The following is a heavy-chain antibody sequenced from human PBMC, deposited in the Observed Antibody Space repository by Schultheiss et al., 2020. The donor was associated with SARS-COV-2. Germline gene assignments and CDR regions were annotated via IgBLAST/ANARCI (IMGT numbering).Heavy chain of an antibody. CDR3: ARRMFYYYGMDV. Sequence: SQTLSLTCAVYGGSFRGYYWNWIRQPPGKGLEWIGEINHSGSTNYNPSLKSRVTISVDTSKNQFSLKLSSVTAADTAVYFCARRMFYYYGMDVWGQGTTVTVSS. D-gene: IGHD3-10*02. CDR1: GGSFRGYY. V-gene: IGHV4-34*01. CDR2: INHSGST. J-gene: IGHJ6*02.